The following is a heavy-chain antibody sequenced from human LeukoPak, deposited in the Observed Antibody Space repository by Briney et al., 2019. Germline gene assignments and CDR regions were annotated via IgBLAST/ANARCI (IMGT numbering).Heavy chain of an antibody. CDR2: IIPIFGTA. J-gene: IGHJ4*02. CDR3: ARVRDYYDSSGYFDY. CDR1: GGTFSSYA. D-gene: IGHD3-22*01. V-gene: IGHV1-69*13. Sequence: ASVTVSCKASGGTFSSYAISWVRQAPGQGLEWMGGIIPIFGTANYAQKFQGRVTITADESTSTAYMELSSLRSEDTAVYYCARVRDYYDSSGYFDYWGQGTLVTVSS.